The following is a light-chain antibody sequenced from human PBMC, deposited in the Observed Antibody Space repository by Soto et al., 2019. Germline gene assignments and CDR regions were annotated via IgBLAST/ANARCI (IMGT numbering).Light chain of an antibody. CDR1: QSVRSN. CDR3: LRYNDWPQT. CDR2: GAS. V-gene: IGKV3-15*01. J-gene: IGKJ1*01. Sequence: EIVITQSPATLSVSPGDRATLSCRASQSVRSNLAWYQQKPGQAPRLLIYGASTRATGLPAKFTGSGSGTEFTLTISSLQSEDFAVYYCLRYNDWPQTLGQGTKVDIK.